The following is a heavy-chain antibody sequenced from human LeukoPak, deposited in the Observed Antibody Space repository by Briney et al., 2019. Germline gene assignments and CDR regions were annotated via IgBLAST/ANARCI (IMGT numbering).Heavy chain of an antibody. V-gene: IGHV1-8*01. CDR2: MNPNSGNT. D-gene: IGHD2-21*01. Sequence: ASVKVSCKASGYTFTSYDINWVRQATGQGLEWMGWMNPNSGNTGYAQKFQGRVTMTSNTSTSTAYMELSSLRSEDTAVYYCARDSLWMEDRFDYWGQGTLVTVSS. J-gene: IGHJ4*02. CDR3: ARDSLWMEDRFDY. CDR1: GYTFTSYD.